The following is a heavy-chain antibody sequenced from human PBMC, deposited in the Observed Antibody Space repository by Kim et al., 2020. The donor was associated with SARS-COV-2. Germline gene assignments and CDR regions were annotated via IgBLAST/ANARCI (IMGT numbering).Heavy chain of an antibody. J-gene: IGHJ4*02. CDR2: IGVGGDGI. D-gene: IGHD3-10*01. Sequence: GGSLRLSCVVSGVSFSNCAMSWVRQAPGKGLEWVARIGVGGDGIVYADSVRGRFTISEDNSENTVYLQMNSLRADDTAVYFCSKAPARGSILEQWGQGTLVSVSS. CDR1: GVSFSNCA. V-gene: IGHV3-23*01. CDR3: SKAPARGSILEQ.